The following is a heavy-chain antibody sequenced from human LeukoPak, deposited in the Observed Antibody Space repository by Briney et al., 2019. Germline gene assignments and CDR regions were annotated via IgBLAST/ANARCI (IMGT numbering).Heavy chain of an antibody. CDR3: ARGLDYYGSGSFFNI. CDR1: GYTFTAYS. CDR2: INPNSGGT. V-gene: IGHV1-2*02. J-gene: IGHJ3*02. Sequence: GASVKVSCKASGYTFTAYSMHWVRQAPGQGLEWMGWINPNSGGTNYAQKFQGRVTMTRDTSITTAYMELSRLRSDDTAVYYCARGLDYYGSGSFFNIWGQGTMVTVSS. D-gene: IGHD3-10*01.